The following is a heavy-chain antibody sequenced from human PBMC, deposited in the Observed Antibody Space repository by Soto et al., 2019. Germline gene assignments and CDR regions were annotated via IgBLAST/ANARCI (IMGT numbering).Heavy chain of an antibody. CDR1: GGSISSYY. Sequence: SETLSLTCTVSGGSISSYYWSWIRQPPGKGLEWIGYIYYSGSTNYNPSLKSRVTISVDTSKNQFSLKLSSVTAADTAVYYCARVVAALMTPFFDYWGQGTLVTVSS. V-gene: IGHV4-59*01. CDR3: ARVVAALMTPFFDY. J-gene: IGHJ4*02. CDR2: IYYSGST. D-gene: IGHD6-13*01.